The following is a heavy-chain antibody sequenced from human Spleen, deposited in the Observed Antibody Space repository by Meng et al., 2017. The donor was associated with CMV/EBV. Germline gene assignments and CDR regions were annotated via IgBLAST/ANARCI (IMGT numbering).Heavy chain of an antibody. CDR2: ISPLLGTT. V-gene: IGHV1-69*06. CDR1: GTFNTYV. D-gene: IGHD2-2*02. Sequence: GTFNTYVLSWVRQARGQGLEWMGGISPLLGTTNYAQKFQGRLTITADKVSGTAYMELSSLRFEDTAVYYCARGGDGSSPSCYIWFDPWGRGTLVTVSS. J-gene: IGHJ5*02. CDR3: ARGGDGSSPSCYIWFDP.